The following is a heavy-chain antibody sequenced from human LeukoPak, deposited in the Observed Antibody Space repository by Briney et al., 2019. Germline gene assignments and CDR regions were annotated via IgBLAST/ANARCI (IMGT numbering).Heavy chain of an antibody. Sequence: SQTLSLTCVISGDSVASNSTVCNWIRQSPSRGLEWLGRTYYRSKWCNDYAVSVKSRITINPDTSKNQFSLQLNSVTPEDTAVYYCARGGQGDGYSADEAFDFWGQGTMVTVS. V-gene: IGHV6-1*01. CDR2: TYYRSKWCN. CDR1: GDSVASNSTV. J-gene: IGHJ3*01. CDR3: ARGGQGDGYSADEAFDF. D-gene: IGHD5-24*01.